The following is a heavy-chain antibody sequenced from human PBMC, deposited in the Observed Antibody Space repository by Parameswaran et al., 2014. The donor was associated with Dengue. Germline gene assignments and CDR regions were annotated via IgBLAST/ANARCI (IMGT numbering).Heavy chain of an antibody. J-gene: IGHJ6*02. CDR3: ARGSTMMSPYYYYGMDV. Sequence: KWIRQPPGKGLEWVSSISSSSSYIYYADSVKGRFTISRDNAKNSLYLQMNSLRAEDTAVYYCARGSTMMSPYYYYGMDVWGQGTTVTVSS. CDR2: ISSSSSYI. D-gene: IGHD3-22*01. V-gene: IGHV3-21*01.